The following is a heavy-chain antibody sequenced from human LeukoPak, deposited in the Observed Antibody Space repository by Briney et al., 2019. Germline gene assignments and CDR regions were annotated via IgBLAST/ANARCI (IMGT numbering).Heavy chain of an antibody. V-gene: IGHV3-21*01. Sequence: GGSLRLSCEASGFTFTTYSMTWVRQAPGKGLEWVSHISSGSSAIFSADALKGRFTISRDDAKNLLYLDMNSLRAEDTAVYYCARGHTAVTRHFDFWGQGTLVTVSS. D-gene: IGHD4-17*01. CDR2: ISSGSSAI. J-gene: IGHJ4*02. CDR1: GFTFTTYS. CDR3: ARGHTAVTRHFDF.